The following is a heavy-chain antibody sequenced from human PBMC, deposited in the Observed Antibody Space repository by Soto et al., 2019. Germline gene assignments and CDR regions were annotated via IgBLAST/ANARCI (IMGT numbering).Heavy chain of an antibody. Sequence: GGSLRLSCAASGFTFSSYGMHWVRQAPGKGLEWVAVISYDGSEKYYADSVKGRFTISRDNSKNTQYLQMNSLRAEDTAVYYCGKEAVAGTFVFYGMDVWGQGTTVTVSS. CDR1: GFTFSSYG. J-gene: IGHJ6*02. V-gene: IGHV3-30*18. D-gene: IGHD6-19*01. CDR2: ISYDGSEK. CDR3: GKEAVAGTFVFYGMDV.